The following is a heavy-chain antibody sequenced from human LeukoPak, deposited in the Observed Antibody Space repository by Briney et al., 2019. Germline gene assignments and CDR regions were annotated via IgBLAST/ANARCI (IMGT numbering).Heavy chain of an antibody. D-gene: IGHD3-22*01. CDR2: INPNSGGP. J-gene: IGHJ4*02. CDR3: ARDCYYYDSSGYNFDY. V-gene: IGHV1-2*02. CDR1: GYTFTGYY. Sequence: GASVKVSCKASGYTFTGYYIHWVRRAPGKGLEWMGWINPNSGGPNYAQKFQGRVTMTRDTSISTAYMELSRLRSDDTAVYYCARDCYYYDSSGYNFDYWGQGTLVTVSS.